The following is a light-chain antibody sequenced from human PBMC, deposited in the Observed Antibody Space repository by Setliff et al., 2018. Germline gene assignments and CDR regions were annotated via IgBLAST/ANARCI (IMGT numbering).Light chain of an antibody. V-gene: IGKV3-20*01. J-gene: IGKJ5*01. CDR3: QQYGSSRIT. Sequence: EIVLTQSPGTLSLSPGERATLSCRASQSVSSSYLAWYQQKPGQAPRLLIYGASSRATGNPDRFSGSGSGTDFTLTISRLEPEDFAVYYCQQYGSSRITFGQGTRLEIK. CDR2: GAS. CDR1: QSVSSSY.